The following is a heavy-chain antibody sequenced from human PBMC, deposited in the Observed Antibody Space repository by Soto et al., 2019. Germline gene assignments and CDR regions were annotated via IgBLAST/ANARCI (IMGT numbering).Heavy chain of an antibody. CDR2: IYYTGTT. CDR1: CVSISSYY. V-gene: IGHV4-59*08. J-gene: IGHJ4*02. CDR3: ARRLVRGIVWDLPTPFDYFDS. D-gene: IGHD3-10*01. Sequence: PSETLSLTCTVSCVSISSYYWRCIRQPPGKGLEWIGYIYYTGTTNYNPALKSRVTMSVDTSENQFSLNMRSVTAADTAVYFCARRLVRGIVWDLPTPFDYFDSWGQGILVTVSS.